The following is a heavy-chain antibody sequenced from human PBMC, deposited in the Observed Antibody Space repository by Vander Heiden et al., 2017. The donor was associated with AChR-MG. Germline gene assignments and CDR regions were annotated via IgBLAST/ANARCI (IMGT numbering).Heavy chain of an antibody. CDR3: AREWDS. J-gene: IGHJ4*02. CDR2: ISSKSGNI. CDR1: GFTFSDYG. Sequence: EVQLVESGGGLVQPGGSLRLSCAASGFTFSDYGMNWVRQAPGKGLQWVSHISSKSGNIYYADSVKGRFTISRDNAKHSLYLQMNSLRAEDTAVYYCAREWDSWGQGTLVTVSS. V-gene: IGHV3-48*01.